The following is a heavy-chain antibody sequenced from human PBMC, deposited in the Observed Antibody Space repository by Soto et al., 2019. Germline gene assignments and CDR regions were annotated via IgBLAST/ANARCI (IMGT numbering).Heavy chain of an antibody. CDR1: GYTFTSYG. D-gene: IGHD3-22*01. J-gene: IGHJ4*02. V-gene: IGHV1-3*01. CDR2: INAGNGNT. Sequence: QVQLVQSGAEVKKPGASVKVSCKASGYTFTSYGIHWVRQAPGQRLEWMGWINAGNGNTKYSQKFQGRVTITRDTSASTAYMGLSSLRSEDTAVYYCARSSGWYYVDYWGQGTRVTVSS. CDR3: ARSSGWYYVDY.